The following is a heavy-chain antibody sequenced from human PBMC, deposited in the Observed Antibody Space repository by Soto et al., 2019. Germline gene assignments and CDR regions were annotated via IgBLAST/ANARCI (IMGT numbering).Heavy chain of an antibody. D-gene: IGHD3-10*01. CDR1: GYTFTSYT. CDR2: INAGNGNT. CDR3: ARGASMVRGVILDAFDI. V-gene: IGHV1-3*01. Sequence: QVQLVQSGAEVKKPGASVKVSCKASGYTFTSYTMHWVRQAPGQRLEWMGWINAGNGNTKYSQKFQGRVTITRDTTASTANMERSSLRSETTAVYYCARGASMVRGVILDAFDIWGKGTMVTVSS. J-gene: IGHJ3*02.